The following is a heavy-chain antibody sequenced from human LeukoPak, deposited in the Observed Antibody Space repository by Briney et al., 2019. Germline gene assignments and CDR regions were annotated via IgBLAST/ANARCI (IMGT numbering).Heavy chain of an antibody. J-gene: IGHJ4*02. CDR1: AFSLSTSGMC. CDR2: IDWDDDK. V-gene: IGHV2-70*01. CDR3: ARSLNDYGDFDY. D-gene: IGHD4-17*01. Sequence: ESGPALVKPTQTLTLTCTFSAFSLSTSGMCVSWIRQPPGKALEWLALIDWDDDKYYSTSLKTRLTISKDTSKNQVVLTMTNMDPVDTATYYCARSLNDYGDFDYWGQGTLVTVSS.